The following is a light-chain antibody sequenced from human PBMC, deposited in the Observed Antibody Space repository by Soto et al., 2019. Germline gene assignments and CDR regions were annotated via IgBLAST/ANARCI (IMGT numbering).Light chain of an antibody. CDR1: KRVSHGY. V-gene: IGKV3-20*01. CDR2: GAS. J-gene: IGKJ1*01. CDR3: QQCGGSGT. Sequence: VVPRCRGTMPLSVGERATLSCWASKRVSHGYLDWYQQKPGQAPRHLIYGASNRDTGIPDRFSGSGSGTDCMRTISRGEPEDFAVYFCQQCGGSGTFGQGTKVDNK.